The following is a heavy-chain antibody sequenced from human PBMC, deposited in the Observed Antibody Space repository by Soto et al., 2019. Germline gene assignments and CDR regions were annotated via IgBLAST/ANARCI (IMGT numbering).Heavy chain of an antibody. V-gene: IGHV4-59*01. CDR1: GGSIRFYN. J-gene: IGHJ3*02. Sequence: SETLSLTCIVSGGSIRFYNWNGIRQSPEKGLEWIGYVYHSGRTNCNPSLKSRVTISVDTSKNQFSLQLSAVTAADTAVYYCAKGDSTTHGDSFDIWGQGTMVTVSS. CDR2: VYHSGRT. CDR3: AKGDSTTHGDSFDI. D-gene: IGHD6-13*01.